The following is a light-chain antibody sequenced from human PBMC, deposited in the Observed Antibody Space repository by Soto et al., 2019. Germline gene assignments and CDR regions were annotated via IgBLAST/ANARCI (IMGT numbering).Light chain of an antibody. V-gene: IGKV3-20*01. CDR1: QSVYNNF. CDR3: QQYGSSPLT. J-gene: IGKJ1*01. CDR2: GTS. Sequence: EIVLTQSPGTLSLSPGERATLSCRASQSVYNNFLAWYQQKPGQAPRLLMYGTSSRATGIPDRFSGSGSGTDFTLTISRLVPEDFAVYYCQQYGSSPLTFGQGTKVEIK.